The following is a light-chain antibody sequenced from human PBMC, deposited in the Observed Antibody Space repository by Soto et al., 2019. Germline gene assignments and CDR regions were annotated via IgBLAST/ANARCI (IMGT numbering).Light chain of an antibody. CDR3: AAWDDRLRGVV. CDR2: GNN. J-gene: IGLJ2*01. V-gene: IGLV1-44*01. Sequence: QSVLTQPPSASVTPGQRVTISCSGSSSNIGRNTVNWYQQLPGTAPKLLIYGNNQRPSGVPDRFSGSKSGTSASLAISGLQSDDEADYYCAAWDDRLRGVVFGGGTKVTVL. CDR1: SSNIGRNT.